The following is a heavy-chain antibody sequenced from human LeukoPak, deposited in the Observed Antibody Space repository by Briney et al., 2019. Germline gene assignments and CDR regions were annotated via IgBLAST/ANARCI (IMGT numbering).Heavy chain of an antibody. CDR2: VYYSGTT. V-gene: IGHV4-59*12. CDR1: GGSISSYY. D-gene: IGHD6-19*01. CDR3: ARSSGWYYDY. J-gene: IGHJ4*02. Sequence: PSETLSLTCTVSGGSISSYYWSWIRQPPGKGLEWIGYVYYSGTTNYNPSLKSRVIISVDTSKNQFSLQLNSVTPEDTAVYYCARSSGWYYDYWGQGTLVTVSS.